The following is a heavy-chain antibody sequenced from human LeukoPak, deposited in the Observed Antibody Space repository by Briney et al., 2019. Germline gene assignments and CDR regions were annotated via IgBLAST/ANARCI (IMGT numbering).Heavy chain of an antibody. V-gene: IGHV1-2*02. CDR3: ARKIPGASRPIDY. CDR2: INPNSGGT. CDR1: GYTFTGYY. J-gene: IGHJ4*02. Sequence: ASVKVSCKAPGYTFTGYYMHWVRQAPGQGLEWMGWINPNSGGTNYAQKFQGRVTMTRDTSMSTAYMELSIMTSDDTAVYFCARKIPGASRPIDYWGQGTLVTVSS. D-gene: IGHD6-6*01.